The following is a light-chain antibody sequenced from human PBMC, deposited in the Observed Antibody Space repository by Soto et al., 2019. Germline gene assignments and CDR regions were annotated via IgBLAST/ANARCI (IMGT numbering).Light chain of an antibody. Sequence: DVVMTQSPLSLPVTLGQPASISCRSSHSLVYSDGTAYLSWFQQRPGQSPRRLIYRVSARDSGVPDRFSDSGSDTDFTLKISRVEAEDVGVYYCMQGTHWPPTFGQGTKVEIK. V-gene: IGKV2-30*01. J-gene: IGKJ1*01. CDR2: RVS. CDR3: MQGTHWPPT. CDR1: HSLVYSDGTAY.